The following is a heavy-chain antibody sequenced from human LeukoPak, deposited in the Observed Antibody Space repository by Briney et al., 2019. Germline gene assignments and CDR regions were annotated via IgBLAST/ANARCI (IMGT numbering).Heavy chain of an antibody. CDR3: AKDQFKPSGITMVRGVRGYYYYMDV. V-gene: IGHV3-53*05. D-gene: IGHD3-10*01. CDR2: IYSGGST. Sequence: GGSLRLSCAASGFTVSSNYMSWVRQAPGKGLEWVSVIYSGGSTYYADSVRGRFTIPRDNSKNTLYLQMNSLRAEDTAVYYCAKDQFKPSGITMVRGVRGYYYYMDVWGKGTTVTISS. J-gene: IGHJ6*03. CDR1: GFTVSSNY.